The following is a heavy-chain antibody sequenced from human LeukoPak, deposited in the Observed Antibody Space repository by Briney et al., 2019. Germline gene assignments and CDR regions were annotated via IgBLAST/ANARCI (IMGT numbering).Heavy chain of an antibody. D-gene: IGHD3-16*01. Sequence: SETLSLTCTVSGDSFTTYYWGWIRQPPGKGLEWIGYSYYTGITNYNPSLNSRVTISVDTSKRQFSLKLSSVTAADTAVYYCASTFSYGYFDFWDQGTLVTVSS. CDR3: ASTFSYGYFDF. V-gene: IGHV4-59*01. CDR2: SYYTGIT. CDR1: GDSFTTYY. J-gene: IGHJ4*02.